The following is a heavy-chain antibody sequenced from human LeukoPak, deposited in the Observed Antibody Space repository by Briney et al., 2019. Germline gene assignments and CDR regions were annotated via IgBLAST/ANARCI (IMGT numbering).Heavy chain of an antibody. J-gene: IGHJ6*02. CDR3: ARNNGMDV. CDR2: VNRDGSET. Sequence: GGALRLSCAASGFALSSHWMTWVRQVPGRGPEWVANVNRDGSETYYLDSVKGRFTISKDNAKNTLYLQMNSLRAEDTALYHCARNNGMDVWGQGTTVIVSS. CDR1: GFALSSHW. V-gene: IGHV3-7*03.